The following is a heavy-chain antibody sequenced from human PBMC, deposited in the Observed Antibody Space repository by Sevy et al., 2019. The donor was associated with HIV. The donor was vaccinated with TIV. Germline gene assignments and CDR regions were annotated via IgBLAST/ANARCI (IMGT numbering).Heavy chain of an antibody. Sequence: GGSLRLSCAASGFTFSSYSMNWVRQAPGKGLEWVSSISGLNNYIYYADSVKGRFTISRDNAKNSLYLQMNSLRAKDTAVYYCAREGDSWLPFDYWGQGTLVTVSS. D-gene: IGHD6-13*01. V-gene: IGHV3-21*01. CDR1: GFTFSSYS. J-gene: IGHJ4*02. CDR2: ISGLNNYI. CDR3: AREGDSWLPFDY.